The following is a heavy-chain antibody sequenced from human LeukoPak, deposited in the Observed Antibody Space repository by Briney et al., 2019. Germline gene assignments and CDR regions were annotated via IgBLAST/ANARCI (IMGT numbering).Heavy chain of an antibody. J-gene: IGHJ5*02. CDR1: GFTFSSYS. V-gene: IGHV3-21*01. CDR2: ISSSSSYI. Sequence: GGSLRLSCAASGFTFSSYSMNWVRQAPGKGLEWVSSISSSSSYIYYADSVKGRFTISRDNAKNSLYLQMNSLRAEDTAVYYCASRGIFGVVITGFDPWGQGTLVTVSS. CDR3: ASRGIFGVVITGFDP. D-gene: IGHD3-3*01.